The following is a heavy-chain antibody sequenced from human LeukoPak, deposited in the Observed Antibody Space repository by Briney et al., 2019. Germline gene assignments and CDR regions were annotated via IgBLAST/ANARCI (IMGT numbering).Heavy chain of an antibody. CDR3: AREGGPAYCGGDCYSYDVDI. CDR1: GFTFSDYY. D-gene: IGHD2-21*02. CDR2: ISSSGSTI. Sequence: GRSLRLSCAASGFTFSDYYMSWIRQAPGKGLEWVSYISSSGSTIYYADSVKGRFAISRDNAKNSLYLQMNSLRAEDTAVYYCAREGGPAYCGGDCYSYDVDIWGQGTMVTVSS. J-gene: IGHJ3*02. V-gene: IGHV3-11*01.